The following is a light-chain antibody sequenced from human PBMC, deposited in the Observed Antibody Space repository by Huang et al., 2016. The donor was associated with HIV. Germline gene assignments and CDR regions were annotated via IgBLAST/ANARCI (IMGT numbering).Light chain of an antibody. J-gene: IGKJ1*01. Sequence: DIQLTPSPSTLSASVGDRVTITCRSSQSISSLLAWYQHTPGKATHLLTYKSSNLKAGAPSRIRGGCSGKEFTLTISSLQPDDFATYFCQQYSTYSWTFGQGTKV. V-gene: IGKV1-5*03. CDR2: KSS. CDR3: QQYSTYSWT. CDR1: QSISSL.